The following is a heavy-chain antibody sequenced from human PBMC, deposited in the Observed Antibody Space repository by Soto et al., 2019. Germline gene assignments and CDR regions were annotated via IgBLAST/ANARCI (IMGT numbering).Heavy chain of an antibody. V-gene: IGHV4-30-4*01. CDR3: VRDRGGYGSNDC. Sequence: SETLSLTCTVSGGSITSSEYYWSWIRQSPGKGLEWIAYIYHSGSTYYSPSLKSRVTISVDTSKNQFSLKLNSVTAADTAVYYCVRDRGGYGSNDCWGQGTLVTVSS. CDR2: IYHSGST. CDR1: GGSITSSEYY. J-gene: IGHJ4*02. D-gene: IGHD4-17*01.